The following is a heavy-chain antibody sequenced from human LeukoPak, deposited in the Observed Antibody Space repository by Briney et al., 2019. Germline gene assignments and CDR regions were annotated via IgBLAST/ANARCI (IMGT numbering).Heavy chain of an antibody. Sequence: PGESLRLSCAASGFTFANYALNWFRHTPGRGLEWLSYISSTYEIYYADSVKGRFTVSRDNAKKSLYLQMNSLRAEDTAVYYCARDDKWAFDYWGQGTLVTVSS. CDR3: ARDDKWAFDY. CDR2: ISSTYEI. J-gene: IGHJ4*02. V-gene: IGHV3-69-1*02. D-gene: IGHD1-26*01. CDR1: GFTFANYA.